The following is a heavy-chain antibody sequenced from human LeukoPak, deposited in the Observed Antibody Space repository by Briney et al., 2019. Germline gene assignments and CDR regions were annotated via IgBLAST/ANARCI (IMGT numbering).Heavy chain of an antibody. CDR1: GGSISNYY. V-gene: IGHV4-59*01. CDR2: IYYSGST. CDR3: ARSGRWLQLEGFDY. D-gene: IGHD5-24*01. J-gene: IGHJ4*02. Sequence: SETLSLTCTVSGGSISNYYWSWIRQPPGKGLEWIGYIYYSGSTNYNPSLKSRVTISVDTSKNQFSLKLSSVTAADTAVYYCARSGRWLQLEGFDYWGQGTLVTVSS.